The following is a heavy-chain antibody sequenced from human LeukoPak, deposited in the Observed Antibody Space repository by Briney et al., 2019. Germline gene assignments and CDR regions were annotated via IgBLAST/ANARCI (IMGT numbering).Heavy chain of an antibody. Sequence: SETLSLTCAVYGGSFSGYYWSWIRQPAGKGLEWIGRIYTSGSTNYNPSLKSRVTMSVDTSKNQFSLKLSSVTAADTAVYYCARDLEGLVVPAAHRDNWFDPWGQGTLVTVSS. D-gene: IGHD2-2*01. CDR1: GGSFSGYY. CDR3: ARDLEGLVVPAAHRDNWFDP. CDR2: IYTSGST. J-gene: IGHJ5*02. V-gene: IGHV4-4*07.